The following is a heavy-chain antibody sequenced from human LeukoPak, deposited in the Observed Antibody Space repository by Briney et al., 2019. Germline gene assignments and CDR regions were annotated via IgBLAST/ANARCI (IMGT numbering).Heavy chain of an antibody. J-gene: IGHJ3*02. CDR1: GFTFSSYW. Sequence: PGGSLRLSCAASGFTFSSYWMHWVRQAPGKGLVWVSRINSDGSSTSYADSVKGRFTISRDNAKNTLYLQMNSLRAEDTAVYYCARCQGRYCTNGVCYTVNAFDIWGQGTMVTVSS. V-gene: IGHV3-74*01. CDR2: INSDGSST. D-gene: IGHD2-8*01. CDR3: ARCQGRYCTNGVCYTVNAFDI.